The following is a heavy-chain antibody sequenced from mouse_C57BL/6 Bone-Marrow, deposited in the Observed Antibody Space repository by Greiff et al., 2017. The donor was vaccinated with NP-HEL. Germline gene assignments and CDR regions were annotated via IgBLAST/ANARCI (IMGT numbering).Heavy chain of an antibody. CDR1: GYTFTSYW. Sequence: QVQLKQSGAELAKPGASVKLSCKASGYTFTSYWMHWVKQRPGQGLEWIGYINPSSGYTKYNQKFKDKATLTADKSSSTAYMQLRSLTYEDSAVYYCVLYGSSLDYWGQGTTLTVSS. D-gene: IGHD1-1*01. V-gene: IGHV1-7*01. CDR2: INPSSGYT. CDR3: VLYGSSLDY. J-gene: IGHJ2*01.